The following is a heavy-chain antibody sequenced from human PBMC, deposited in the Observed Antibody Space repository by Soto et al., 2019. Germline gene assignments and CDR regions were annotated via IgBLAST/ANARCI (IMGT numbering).Heavy chain of an antibody. Sequence: EVQLVESGGDLVQPGGSLRLSCAASGFTFSSYEMNWVRQAPGRGLEWISYISSSGDLIYYADSVRGRFTVSRDSAKNSMYLKMNSLRAEDTAVYYCAREEINCGGDCFSLWGQGTLVTVSS. CDR2: ISSSGDLI. CDR1: GFTFSSYE. D-gene: IGHD2-21*02. CDR3: AREEINCGGDCFSL. V-gene: IGHV3-48*03. J-gene: IGHJ4*02.